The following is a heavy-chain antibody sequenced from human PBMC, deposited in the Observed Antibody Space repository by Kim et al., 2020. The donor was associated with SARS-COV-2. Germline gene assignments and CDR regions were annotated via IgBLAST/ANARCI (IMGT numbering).Heavy chain of an antibody. CDR3: ARFAYGSGSYYIDY. Sequence: NPALKSRVTISVDTSKNQFPLKLSSVTAADTAVYYCARFAYGSGSYYIDYWGQGTLVTVSS. J-gene: IGHJ4*02. D-gene: IGHD3-10*01. V-gene: IGHV4-31*02.